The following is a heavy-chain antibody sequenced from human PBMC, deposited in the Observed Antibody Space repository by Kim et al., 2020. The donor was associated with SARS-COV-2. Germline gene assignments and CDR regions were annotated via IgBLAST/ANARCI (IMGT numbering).Heavy chain of an antibody. CDR2: IYHSGST. J-gene: IGHJ4*02. Sequence: SETLSLTCAVSGGSISSSNWWSWVRQPPGKGLEWIGEIYHSGSTNYNPSLKSRVTISVDKSKNQFSLKLSSVTAADTAVYYCARAQRGVVKPFDYWGQGTLVTVSS. CDR3: ARAQRGVVKPFDY. CDR1: GGSISSSNW. D-gene: IGHD2-15*01. V-gene: IGHV4-4*02.